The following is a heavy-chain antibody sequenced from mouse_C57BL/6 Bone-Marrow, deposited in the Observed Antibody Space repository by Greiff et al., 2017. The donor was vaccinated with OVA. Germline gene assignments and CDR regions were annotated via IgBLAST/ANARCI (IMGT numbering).Heavy chain of an antibody. D-gene: IGHD1-1*01. V-gene: IGHV5-12*01. CDR1: GFTFRDYY. Sequence: DVQLVESGGGLVQPGGSLKLSCAASGFTFRDYYMYWVRPTPEKRLEWVAYISNGGGSTYYPDTVKGRFTISRDNAKNTLYLQMSRLKSEDTAMYYCARHDYYGSSGWGQGTLVTVSA. CDR3: ARHDYYGSSG. CDR2: ISNGGGST. J-gene: IGHJ3*02.